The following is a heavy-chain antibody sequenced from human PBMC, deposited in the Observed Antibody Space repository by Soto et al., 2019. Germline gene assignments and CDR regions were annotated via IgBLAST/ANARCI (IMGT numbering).Heavy chain of an antibody. CDR1: GYSFTSYW. Sequence: PGGSLKISCKVSGYSFTSYWIGRVRQMPGKGLEWMGIIYPGDSDTRYSPSFQGEVTISADKSISTAYLQWSSLKASDTAMYYWSKLSFGSSWELEWGVTYFCGMDDWGEGTRV. D-gene: IGHD1-26*01. CDR2: IYPGDSDT. V-gene: IGHV5-51*01. J-gene: IGHJ6*02. CDR3: SKLSFGSSWELEWGVTYFCGMDD.